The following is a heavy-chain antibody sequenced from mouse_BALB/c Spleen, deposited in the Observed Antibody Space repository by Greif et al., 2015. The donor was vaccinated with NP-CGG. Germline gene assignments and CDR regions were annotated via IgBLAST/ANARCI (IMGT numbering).Heavy chain of an antibody. CDR1: GYTFTDYE. J-gene: IGHJ2*01. V-gene: IGHV1-15*01. D-gene: IGHD3-3*01. CDR3: TRSEGSSDY. Sequence: VQLQQSGAELVRPGASVTLSCKASGYTFTDYEMHWVKQTPVHGLEWIGAIDPETGGTAYNQKFKGKATLTADKSSSTAYMELRSLTSEDSAVYYCTRSEGSSDYWGQGTTLTVSS. CDR2: IDPETGGT.